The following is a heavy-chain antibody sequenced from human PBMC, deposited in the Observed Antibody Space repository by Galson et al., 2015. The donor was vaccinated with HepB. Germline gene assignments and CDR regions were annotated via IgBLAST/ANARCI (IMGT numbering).Heavy chain of an antibody. D-gene: IGHD5-12*01. Sequence: SLRLSCAASGFTFSSYAMHWVRQAPGKGLEWVAVISYDGSNKYYADSVKGRFTISRDNSKNTLYLQMNSLRAEDTAVYYCARDSIPIPHYDWNAFDIWGQGTTVTVSS. CDR3: ARDSIPIPHYDWNAFDI. CDR2: ISYDGSNK. CDR1: GFTFSSYA. J-gene: IGHJ3*02. V-gene: IGHV3-30*04.